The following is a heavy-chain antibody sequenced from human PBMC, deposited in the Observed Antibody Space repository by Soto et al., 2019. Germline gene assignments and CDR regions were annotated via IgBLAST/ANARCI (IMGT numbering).Heavy chain of an antibody. CDR1: GGSISSGDCF. CDR2: ISSIGST. Sequence: SETLSLTCTVSGGSISSGDCFLSWIRQSPGKGLEWIGYISSIGSTYYNPSLKSRVSVSRDTSKNQFSLKLSSVTTTDTAVYYCARGLVIRPYYYHGMDVWGQGTTVTVSS. D-gene: IGHD3-9*01. CDR3: ARGLVIRPYYYHGMDV. V-gene: IGHV4-30-4*01. J-gene: IGHJ6*02.